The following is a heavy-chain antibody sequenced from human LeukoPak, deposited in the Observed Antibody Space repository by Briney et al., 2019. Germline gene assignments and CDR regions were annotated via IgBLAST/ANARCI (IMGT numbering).Heavy chain of an antibody. CDR3: AKAFQRGVLITSQD. Sequence: GGSLRLSCAASGFTFSDYAMSWVRQAPGKGLEWVSVISDGVGTTYYAFSVRGRFTIARYNSKNRLYLQMNRLRGEDTAVYYCAKAFQRGVLITSQDWGEGTQVTASS. V-gene: IGHV3-23*01. CDR1: GFTFSDYA. D-gene: IGHD3-10*01. J-gene: IGHJ4*02. CDR2: ISDGVGTT.